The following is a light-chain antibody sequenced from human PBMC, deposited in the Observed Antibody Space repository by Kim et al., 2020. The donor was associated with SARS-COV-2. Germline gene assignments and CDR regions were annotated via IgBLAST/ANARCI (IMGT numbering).Light chain of an antibody. Sequence: GQRVTMSCSGSSSNVATNTINWYQQLPGTAPKLLIYSSNQRPSGVPDRFSGSKSGTSASLAISGLQSEDEADYYCATWDDSLNGVVFGGGTQLTVL. CDR1: SSNVATNT. CDR2: SSN. CDR3: ATWDDSLNGVV. J-gene: IGLJ2*01. V-gene: IGLV1-44*01.